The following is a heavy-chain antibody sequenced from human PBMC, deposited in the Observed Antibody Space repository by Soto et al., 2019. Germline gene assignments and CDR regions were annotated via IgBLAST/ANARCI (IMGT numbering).Heavy chain of an antibody. CDR3: ARKGGSHWIPQLGNAFDI. Sequence: SETLSLTCAVYGGSFSGYYWSWIRQPPGKGLEWIGEINHSGSINYNPSLKSRVTISVDTSKNQFSLKLSSVTAADTAVYYCARKGGSHWIPQLGNAFDIWGQGTMVTVSS. CDR1: GGSFSGYY. V-gene: IGHV4-34*01. D-gene: IGHD1-1*01. J-gene: IGHJ3*02. CDR2: INHSGSI.